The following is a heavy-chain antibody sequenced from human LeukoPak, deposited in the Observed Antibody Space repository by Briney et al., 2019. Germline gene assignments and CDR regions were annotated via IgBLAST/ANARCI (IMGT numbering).Heavy chain of an antibody. CDR3: ARGRTNYDFWSGYSYYFDY. Sequence: SETLSLTCTVSGGSISSSSYYWGWIRQPPGKGLEWIGEINHSGSTNYNPSLKSRVTISVDTSKNQFSLKLSSVTAADTAVYYCARGRTNYDFWSGYSYYFDYWGQGTLVTVSS. D-gene: IGHD3-3*01. CDR1: GGSISSSSYY. J-gene: IGHJ4*02. CDR2: INHSGST. V-gene: IGHV4-39*07.